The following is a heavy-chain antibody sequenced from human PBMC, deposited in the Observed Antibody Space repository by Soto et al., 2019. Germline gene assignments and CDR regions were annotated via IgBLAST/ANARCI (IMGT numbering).Heavy chain of an antibody. J-gene: IGHJ6*02. V-gene: IGHV3-30-3*01. Sequence: PGGSLRLSCAASGFTFSSYAVHWVRQAPGKGLEWVAVISYDGSNKYYADSVKGRFTISRDNSKNTLYLQMNSLRAEDTAVYYCARDGYYYDSSGYLPASTYYYYGMDVWGQGTTVTVSS. D-gene: IGHD3-22*01. CDR3: ARDGYYYDSSGYLPASTYYYYGMDV. CDR2: ISYDGSNK. CDR1: GFTFSSYA.